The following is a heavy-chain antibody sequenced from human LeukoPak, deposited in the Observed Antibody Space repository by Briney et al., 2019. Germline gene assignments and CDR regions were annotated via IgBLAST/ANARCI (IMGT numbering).Heavy chain of an antibody. CDR2: ISYDGSNK. J-gene: IGHJ6*03. Sequence: RGGTLRLSCAASGFTFSNYDMTWIRQAPGKGLEWVAVISYDGSNKYYADSVKGRFTISRDNSKNTLYLQMNSLRAEDTAVYYCAKDVQMATINNYYYYMDVWGKGTTVTVSS. D-gene: IGHD5-24*01. CDR3: AKDVQMATINNYYYYMDV. CDR1: GFTFSNYD. V-gene: IGHV3-30*18.